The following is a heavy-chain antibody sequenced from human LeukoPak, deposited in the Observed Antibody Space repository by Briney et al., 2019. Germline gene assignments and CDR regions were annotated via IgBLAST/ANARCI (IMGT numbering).Heavy chain of an antibody. J-gene: IGHJ4*02. V-gene: IGHV1-58*02. D-gene: IGHD3-22*01. CDR1: GFTFTSYA. Sequence: ASVKVSCKASGFTFTSYAMQWVRQARGQRLEWIGWIVVGSGNTNYAQKFQERVTITRDMSTSTAYMELSSLRSEDTAVYYCAADSYYYDSSGYYHDFDYWGQGTLVTVSS. CDR2: IVVGSGNT. CDR3: AADSYYYDSSGYYHDFDY.